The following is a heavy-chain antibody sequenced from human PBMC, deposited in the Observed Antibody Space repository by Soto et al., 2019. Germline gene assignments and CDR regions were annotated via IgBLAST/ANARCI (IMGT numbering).Heavy chain of an antibody. CDR3: ARDKWVTIFGVVIIWKSDAFDI. CDR2: ISAYSGNT. J-gene: IGHJ3*02. Sequence: QVQLVQSGAEVKKPGASVKVSCKASGYTFTSYGISWVRQAPGQGLEWMGWISAYSGNTKYAEKLQGRVTMTPDTSTSTAYMELRSLRSDDTAVYYCARDKWVTIFGVVIIWKSDAFDIWGQGTMVTVSS. D-gene: IGHD3-3*01. V-gene: IGHV1-18*01. CDR1: GYTFTSYG.